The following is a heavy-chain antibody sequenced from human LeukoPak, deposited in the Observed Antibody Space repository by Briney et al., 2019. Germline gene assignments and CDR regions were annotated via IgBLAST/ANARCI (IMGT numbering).Heavy chain of an antibody. J-gene: IGHJ3*02. CDR3: AGGDYYDSSGYYVAFDI. CDR1: GGSISSGSYY. CDR2: IYPSGST. D-gene: IGHD3-22*01. V-gene: IGHV4-61*02. Sequence: PSQTLSLTCTVSGGSISSGSYYWSWIRQPAGKGLEWIGRIYPSGSTNYNPSLKSRVTISVDTSKNQFSLKLSSVTAADTAVYYCAGGDYYDSSGYYVAFDIWGQGTMVTVSS.